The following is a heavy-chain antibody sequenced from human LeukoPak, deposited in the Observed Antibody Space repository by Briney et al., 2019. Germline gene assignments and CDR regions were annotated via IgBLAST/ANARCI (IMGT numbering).Heavy chain of an antibody. Sequence: GGSLRLSCAASGFTFSSYSMNWVRQAPGKGLEWVSSISSSSSYIYHADSVKGRFTISRDNAANSLYLQMNSLRAEDTAVYFCARHRICSGGSCYGMDVWGQGTTVTVSS. D-gene: IGHD2-15*01. V-gene: IGHV3-21*01. CDR1: GFTFSSYS. J-gene: IGHJ6*02. CDR2: ISSSSSYI. CDR3: ARHRICSGGSCYGMDV.